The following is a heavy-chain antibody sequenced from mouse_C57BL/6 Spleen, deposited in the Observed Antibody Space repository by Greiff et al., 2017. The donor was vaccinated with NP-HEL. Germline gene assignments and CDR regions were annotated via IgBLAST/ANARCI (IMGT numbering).Heavy chain of an antibody. Sequence: QVHVKQSGAELVKPGASVKISCKASGYAFSSYWMNWVKQRPGKGLEWIGQIYPGDGDTNYNGKFKGKATLTADKSSSTAYMQLSSLTSEDSAVYFCASQVIYYYGSSYYFDYWGQGTTLTVSS. V-gene: IGHV1-80*01. J-gene: IGHJ2*01. D-gene: IGHD1-1*01. CDR3: ASQVIYYYGSSYYFDY. CDR1: GYAFSSYW. CDR2: IYPGDGDT.